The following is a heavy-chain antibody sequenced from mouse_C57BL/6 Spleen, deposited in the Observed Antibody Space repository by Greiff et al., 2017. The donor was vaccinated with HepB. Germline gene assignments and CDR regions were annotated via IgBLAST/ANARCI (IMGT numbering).Heavy chain of an antibody. CDR1: GYTFTSYW. Sequence: VQLQQSGTVLARPGASVKMSCKTSGYTFTSYWMHWVKQRPGQGLEWIGAIYPGNSDTSYNQKFKGKAKLTAVTSASTAYMELSSLTNEDSAVYYCTRRRDYGSSYPFYWYFDVCGTGTTVTVSS. J-gene: IGHJ1*03. D-gene: IGHD1-1*01. CDR2: IYPGNSDT. V-gene: IGHV1-5*01. CDR3: TRRRDYGSSYPFYWYFDV.